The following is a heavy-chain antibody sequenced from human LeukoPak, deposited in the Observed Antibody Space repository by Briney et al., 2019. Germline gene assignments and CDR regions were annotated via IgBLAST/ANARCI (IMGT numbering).Heavy chain of an antibody. CDR2: INGDGSIT. Sequence: GGSLRLSCAASGFTLSSYYMHWVRQVPGKGLVWVSCINGDGSITKYADSVKGRFSISRDNAKNTLFLQVNSLRAEDTAVYYCAQGGSPGVLDYWGQGTLVTVSS. D-gene: IGHD1-26*01. J-gene: IGHJ4*02. CDR1: GFTLSSYY. CDR3: AQGGSPGVLDY. V-gene: IGHV3-74*01.